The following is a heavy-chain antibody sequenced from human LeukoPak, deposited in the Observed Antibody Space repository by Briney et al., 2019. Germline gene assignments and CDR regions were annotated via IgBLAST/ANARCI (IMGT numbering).Heavy chain of an antibody. CDR1: GFPFSNYW. V-gene: IGHV3-7*01. J-gene: IGHJ4*02. Sequence: PGGSLRLSCAASGFPFSNYWMSWVRQAPGKGLEWVANIKQDGSEKYYVDSVKGRFTISRDNAKNSLYLQMNSLRAEDTAVYYCARDKYYYDSSGYYYNYWGQGTLVTVSS. CDR2: IKQDGSEK. CDR3: ARDKYYYDSSGYYYNY. D-gene: IGHD3-22*01.